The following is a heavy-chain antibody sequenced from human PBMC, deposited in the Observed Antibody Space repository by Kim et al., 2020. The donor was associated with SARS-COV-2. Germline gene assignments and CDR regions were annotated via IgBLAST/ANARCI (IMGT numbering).Heavy chain of an antibody. CDR1: GGSISSSSYY. J-gene: IGHJ3*02. CDR3: ARELGARRGDWNAFDI. D-gene: IGHD6-6*01. CDR2: IYYSGST. V-gene: IGHV4-39*02. Sequence: SETLSLTCTVSGGSISSSSYYWGWIRQPPGKGLEWIGSIYYSGSTYYNPSLKSRVTISVDTSKNQFSLKLSSVTAADTAVYYCARELGARRGDWNAFDIWGQGTMVTVSS.